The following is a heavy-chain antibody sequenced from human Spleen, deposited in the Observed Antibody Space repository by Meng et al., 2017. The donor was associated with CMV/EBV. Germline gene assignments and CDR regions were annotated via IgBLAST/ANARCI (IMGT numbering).Heavy chain of an antibody. D-gene: IGHD6-6*01. Sequence: VSGGSLGGGDYFWNWIRQPPGKGLEWIGYIYYGGGTCYNPSLRDQVTISVDTYKNQFSLKLSSVTAAATAVYYCAREYTSSSNWFDPWGQGTLVTVSS. CDR2: IYYGGGT. J-gene: IGHJ5*02. CDR3: AREYTSSSNWFDP. V-gene: IGHV4-30-4*08. CDR1: GGSLGGGDYF.